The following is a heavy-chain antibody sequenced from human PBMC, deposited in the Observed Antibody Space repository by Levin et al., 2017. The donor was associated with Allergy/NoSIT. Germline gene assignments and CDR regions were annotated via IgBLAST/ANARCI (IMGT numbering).Heavy chain of an antibody. CDR1: GFTFSDYA. V-gene: IGHV3-23*01. J-gene: IGHJ3*01. CDR2: ITGGGFNT. CDR3: AKKQAGTSGFSCDV. Sequence: GGSLRLSCAASGFTFSDYAMTWVRQAPGKGLEWVSVITGGGFNTYYGDSVKGRFTVSRDNSKNTLYLELNSLRAEDTAVYYCAKKQAGTSGFSCDVWGQGTMVTVSS. D-gene: IGHD6-19*01.